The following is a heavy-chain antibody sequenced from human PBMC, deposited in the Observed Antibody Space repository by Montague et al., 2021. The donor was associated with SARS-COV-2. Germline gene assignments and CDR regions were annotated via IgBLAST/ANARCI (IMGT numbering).Heavy chain of an antibody. CDR2: INHSANT. V-gene: IGHV4-34*01. Sequence: SETLSLTCAVHGGSLSGYYWSWIRQPPEKGLEWIGEINHSANTKYNPSLKSPVTISIDTPKNQFSLKMTSVTAADTATYYCASGIYPSGSYYNRYYYGLNIWGPGTTVIVS. J-gene: IGHJ6*02. CDR1: GGSLSGYY. CDR3: ASGIYPSGSYYNRYYYGLNI. D-gene: IGHD3-10*01.